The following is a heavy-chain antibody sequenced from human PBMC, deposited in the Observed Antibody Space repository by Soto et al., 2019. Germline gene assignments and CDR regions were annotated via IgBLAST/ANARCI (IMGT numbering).Heavy chain of an antibody. CDR3: ARMASFGTLNWFDP. J-gene: IGHJ5*02. Sequence: QVRLVQSGAEVKEPGASVRVSCKASGYTFVNFDISWVRQTTGQGLEWMGWMNPGSGNAGYANKFQGRVTMTRDASTSTAHLDLSSLTSEDTAVYYCARMASFGTLNWFDPWGQGTLVAVSS. D-gene: IGHD1-1*01. V-gene: IGHV1-8*02. CDR2: MNPGSGNA. CDR1: GYTFVNFD.